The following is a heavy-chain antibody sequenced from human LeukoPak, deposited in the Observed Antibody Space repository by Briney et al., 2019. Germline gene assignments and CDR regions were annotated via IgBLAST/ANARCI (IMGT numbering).Heavy chain of an antibody. Sequence: SETLSLTCTVSGGSISSGGYYWSWIRQPPGKGLEWIGEINHSGSTNYNPSLKSRVTISVDTSKNQFSLKLSSVTAADTAVYYCATVNSSGWYRGDWGQGTLVTVSS. D-gene: IGHD6-19*01. CDR1: GGSISSGGYY. J-gene: IGHJ4*02. CDR2: INHSGST. CDR3: ATVNSSGWYRGD. V-gene: IGHV4-39*07.